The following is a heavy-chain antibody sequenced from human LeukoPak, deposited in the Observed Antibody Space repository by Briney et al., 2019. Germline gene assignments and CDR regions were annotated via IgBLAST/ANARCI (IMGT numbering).Heavy chain of an antibody. D-gene: IGHD4-17*01. CDR3: ATALVVGGDYHPDAFDI. CDR2: IYTSGST. Sequence: PSETLSLTCTVSGGSISSYYWSWIRQPAGKGLEWIGRIYTSGSTNYNPSLKSRVTMSVDTSKNQFSLKLSSVTAADTAVYYCATALVVGGDYHPDAFDIWGQGTMVTVSS. J-gene: IGHJ3*02. CDR1: GGSISSYY. V-gene: IGHV4-4*07.